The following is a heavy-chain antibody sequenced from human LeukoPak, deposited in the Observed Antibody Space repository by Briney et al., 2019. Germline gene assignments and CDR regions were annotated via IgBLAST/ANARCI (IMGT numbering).Heavy chain of an antibody. V-gene: IGHV3-21*01. Sequence: GGSLRLSCVASGFTFSTFSMNWVRQAPGKGLEWVSLISSSPNYIYYADSVKGRFTISRDNAKKSLYLQMNSLRAEDTAMYFCARDLYTNSGGPFDYWGQGVLVTVSS. CDR1: GFTFSTFS. CDR2: ISSSPNYI. D-gene: IGHD2-2*02. CDR3: ARDLYTNSGGPFDY. J-gene: IGHJ4*02.